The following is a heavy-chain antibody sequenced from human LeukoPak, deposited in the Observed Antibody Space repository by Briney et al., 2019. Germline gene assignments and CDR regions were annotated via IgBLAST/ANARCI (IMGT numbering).Heavy chain of an antibody. D-gene: IGHD2-15*01. V-gene: IGHV4-34*01. Sequence: TASETLSLTCAVYGGSFSGYYWSWIRQPPGKGLGWIGETNHSGSTNYNPSLKSRVTISVDTSKNQFSLKLSSVTAADTAVYYCATESVVAAIWGQGTLVTVSS. J-gene: IGHJ4*02. CDR1: GGSFSGYY. CDR3: ATESVVAAI. CDR2: TNHSGST.